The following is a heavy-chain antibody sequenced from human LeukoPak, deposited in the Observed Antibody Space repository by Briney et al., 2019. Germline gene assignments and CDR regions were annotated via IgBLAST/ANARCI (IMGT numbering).Heavy chain of an antibody. CDR2: IGISSGNT. D-gene: IGHD2-2*01. CDR1: GFTLSSYS. Sequence: GGSLRLSCAASGFTLSSYSMNWVRQAPGKGLEWISYIGISSGNTKYADSVKGRFTISGDKAKNSVYLQMNRLRVEATAVYYCARDTKYAFDNWGQGTLVTVSS. V-gene: IGHV3-48*01. CDR3: ARDTKYAFDN. J-gene: IGHJ4*02.